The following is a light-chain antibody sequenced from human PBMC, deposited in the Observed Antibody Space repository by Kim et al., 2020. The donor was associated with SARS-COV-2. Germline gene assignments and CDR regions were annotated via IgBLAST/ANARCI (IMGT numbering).Light chain of an antibody. CDR1: GRAVGYYNS. V-gene: IGLV2-14*03. Sequence: GQSMTNSATGTGRAVGYYNSVSWYQQHPGKAPKLIMYDVSARASGVSNRFSGSQSGNTASLTISGLRAEDEADYYCSSHTTSSTYVFGSGPKVTVL. CDR3: SSHTTSSTYV. CDR2: DVS. J-gene: IGLJ1*01.